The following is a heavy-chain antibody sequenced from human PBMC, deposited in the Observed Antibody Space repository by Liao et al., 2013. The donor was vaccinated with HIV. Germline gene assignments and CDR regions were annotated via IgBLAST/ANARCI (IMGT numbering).Heavy chain of an antibody. V-gene: IGHV4-61*02. J-gene: IGHJ6*03. CDR3: ARCGYDYYYYMGL. CDR1: GGSISSGTYY. CDR2: IFTSGSA. Sequence: QVQLQESGPGLVKPSQTLSLTCSVSGGSISSGTYYWTWIRQPAGKGLEWIGHIFTSGSADYNPSLKSRVTISVDTSKNQFSLTLSSVTAADTAVYYCARCGYDYYYYMGLWGNGTTVTVSS. D-gene: IGHD6-25*01.